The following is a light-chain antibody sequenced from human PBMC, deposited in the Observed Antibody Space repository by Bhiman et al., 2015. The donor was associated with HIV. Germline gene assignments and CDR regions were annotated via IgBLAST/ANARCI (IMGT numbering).Light chain of an antibody. CDR2: LDS. CDR1: NIGSKS. CDR3: QVWDTSGVWV. J-gene: IGLJ3*02. V-gene: IGLV3-21*04. Sequence: GPGKTARITCGGNNIGSKSVHWYQQKPGQAPLLVIYLDSDRPSQIPERFSGSNSGNTATLTISRVEAGDEAEYYCQVWDTSGVWVFGGGTKLTVL.